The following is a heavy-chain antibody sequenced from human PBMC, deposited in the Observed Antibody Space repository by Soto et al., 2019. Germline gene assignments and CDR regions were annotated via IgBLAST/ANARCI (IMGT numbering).Heavy chain of an antibody. Sequence: QMQLVQSGAEVKKHGSSVKVSCKVSGGIFRSSFAMSRVRQAPGQGLEWMGGNIPIIGTGKYAEKFQGRVIITADDSTSTAYMQVTGLRSEDTAVSFCARHREAETTFYYAMDVWSQGTTVTVSS. CDR3: ARHREAETTFYYAMDV. D-gene: IGHD4-17*01. CDR1: GGIFRSSFA. CDR2: NIPIIGTG. J-gene: IGHJ6*02. V-gene: IGHV1-69*01.